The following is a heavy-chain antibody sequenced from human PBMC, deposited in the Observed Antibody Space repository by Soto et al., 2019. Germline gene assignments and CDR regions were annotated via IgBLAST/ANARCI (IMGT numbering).Heavy chain of an antibody. CDR3: ARVGPDKLSTYDFWSGPHRFDP. Sequence: GASVKVSCKASGYTFTSYGISWVRQAPGQGLEWMGWISAYNGNTNYAQKLQGRVTMTTDTSTSTAYMELRSLRSDDTAVYYCARVGPDKLSTYDFWSGPHRFDPWGQGTMVAVSS. J-gene: IGHJ5*02. D-gene: IGHD3-3*01. CDR1: GYTFTSYG. CDR2: ISAYNGNT. V-gene: IGHV1-18*04.